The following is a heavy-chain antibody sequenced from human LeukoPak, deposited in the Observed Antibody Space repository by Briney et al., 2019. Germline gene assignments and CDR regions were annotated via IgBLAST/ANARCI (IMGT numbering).Heavy chain of an antibody. Sequence: SETLSLTCTVSGSSVNGHYWSWIRQPPGQTLEWIAYISSSGRANSNPSLKSRVTISSDSSKNQFSLTLSSATAADTAVYHCVRPSPRYCSGGSCNSFDIWGQGILVTVSS. D-gene: IGHD2-15*01. CDR1: GSSVNGHY. CDR3: VRPSPRYCSGGSCNSFDI. V-gene: IGHV4-59*08. CDR2: ISSSGRA. J-gene: IGHJ3*02.